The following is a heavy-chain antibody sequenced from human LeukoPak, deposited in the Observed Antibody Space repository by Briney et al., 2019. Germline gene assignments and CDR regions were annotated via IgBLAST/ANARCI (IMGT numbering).Heavy chain of an antibody. CDR2: ISYDGSNK. Sequence: PGRSLRLSCAASGFTFSSYAMHWVRQAPGKGLEWVAVISYDGSNKYYADSVKGRFTISRDNSKNTLYLQMNSLRAEDTAVYYCARRLVTAGITDFFDSWGQGTLVSVSS. J-gene: IGHJ4*02. CDR3: ARRLVTAGITDFFDS. D-gene: IGHD2-2*01. V-gene: IGHV3-30-3*01. CDR1: GFTFSSYA.